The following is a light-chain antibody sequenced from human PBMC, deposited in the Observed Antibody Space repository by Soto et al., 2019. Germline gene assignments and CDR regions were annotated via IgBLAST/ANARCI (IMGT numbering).Light chain of an antibody. CDR2: NAS. J-gene: IGKJ4*01. CDR3: QQYGSSLIT. V-gene: IGKV3-20*01. CDR1: QSVSSSY. Sequence: EIVLTQSPGTLSLSPGERATLSCRASQSVSSSYLAWYQQKPGQAPRLLIYNASSRATGIPDRFSGSGSGTDFTLTISRLEPEDFAVYYCQQYGSSLITFGGGTKG.